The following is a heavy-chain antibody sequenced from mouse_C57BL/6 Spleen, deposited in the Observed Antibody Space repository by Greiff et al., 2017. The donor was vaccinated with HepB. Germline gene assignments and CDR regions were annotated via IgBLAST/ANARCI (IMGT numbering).Heavy chain of an antibody. Sequence: QVQLQQSGPELVKPGASVKISCKASGYAFSSSWMNWVKQRPGKGLEWIGRIYPGDGDTNYNGKFKGKATLTADKSSSTAYMQLSSLTSEDSAVYFCARYAGSFAYRGQGTLVTVSA. V-gene: IGHV1-82*01. CDR2: IYPGDGDT. D-gene: IGHD4-1*01. CDR3: ARYAGSFAY. J-gene: IGHJ3*01. CDR1: GYAFSSSW.